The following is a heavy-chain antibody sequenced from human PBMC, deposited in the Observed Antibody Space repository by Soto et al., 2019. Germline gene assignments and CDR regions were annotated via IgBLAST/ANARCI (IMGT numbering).Heavy chain of an antibody. CDR3: TRGLYVTTWLWYYYYIYG. D-gene: IGHD4-4*01. Sequence: GPLRLSFTASGFTFGDYAMSWVRQDPGKGLEWVGFIRSKAYGGTTEYAASVKGRFTISRDDSKTIASLQMNSLKTEDTAVYYWTRGLYVTTWLWYYYYIYGWGEVNTVTVSS. V-gene: IGHV3-49*04. CDR1: GFTFGDYA. CDR2: IRSKAYGGTT. J-gene: IGHJ6*03.